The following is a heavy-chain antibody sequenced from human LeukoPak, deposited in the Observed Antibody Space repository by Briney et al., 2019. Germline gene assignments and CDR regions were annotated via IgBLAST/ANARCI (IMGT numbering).Heavy chain of an antibody. CDR2: ISGGGGGT. CDR3: ARSIVPDGTSPFDY. CDR1: GFTFSSYA. D-gene: IGHD6-13*01. Sequence: GGSLRLSCAASGFTFSSYAMSWVRQAPGKGLEWVSDISGGGGGTYYADSVKGRFTISRDNAKNSLYLQMNSLRAEDTAVYYCARSIVPDGTSPFDYWGQGTLVTVSS. J-gene: IGHJ4*02. V-gene: IGHV3-23*01.